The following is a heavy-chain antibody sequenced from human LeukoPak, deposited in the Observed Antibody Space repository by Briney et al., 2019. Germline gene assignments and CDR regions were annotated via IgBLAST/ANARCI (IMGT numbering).Heavy chain of an antibody. Sequence: ASVKVSCKASGYTFTSYGISWVRQAPGQGLEWMGWISAYNGNTNYAQKLQGRVTMTTDTSTSTAYMELRSPRSDDTAVYYCARDTGIAVAGDAFDIWGQGTMVTVSS. V-gene: IGHV1-18*01. CDR2: ISAYNGNT. CDR1: GYTFTSYG. D-gene: IGHD6-19*01. CDR3: ARDTGIAVAGDAFDI. J-gene: IGHJ3*02.